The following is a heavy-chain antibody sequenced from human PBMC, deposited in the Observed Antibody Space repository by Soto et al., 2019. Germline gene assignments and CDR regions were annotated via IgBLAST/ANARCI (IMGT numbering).Heavy chain of an antibody. V-gene: IGHV6-1*01. J-gene: IGHJ6*03. D-gene: IGHD2-15*01. CDR1: GDSVSSNSAA. CDR2: TYYRSKWYN. Sequence: SPTLSLTCAISGDSVSSNSAAWNWIRQSPSRGLEWLGRTYYRSKWYNDYAVSVKSRITINPDTSKNQFSLQLNSVTPEDTAVYYCGRDFASLGYWRCGRCLENYYYKDVWGKGTTVTVSS. CDR3: GRDFASLGYWRCGRCLENYYYKDV.